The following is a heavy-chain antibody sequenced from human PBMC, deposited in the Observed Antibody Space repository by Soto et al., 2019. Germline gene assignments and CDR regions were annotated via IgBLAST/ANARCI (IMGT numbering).Heavy chain of an antibody. Sequence: EVQLVESGGGLVKPGGSLRLSCTASGFTFSSYIMTWLRQAPGKWLEWVSTMSSGGSYIFYADSVKGRFTVSRDDANTSFYLQMNSLRADDTAVYYCARGSTMTTFWGQGTLVTVSS. V-gene: IGHV3-21*01. D-gene: IGHD4-17*01. CDR3: ARGSTMTTF. CDR1: GFTFSSYI. CDR2: MSSGGSYI. J-gene: IGHJ4*02.